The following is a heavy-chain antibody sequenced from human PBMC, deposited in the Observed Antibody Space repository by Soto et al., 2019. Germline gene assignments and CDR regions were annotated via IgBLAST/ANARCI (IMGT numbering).Heavy chain of an antibody. D-gene: IGHD2-21*02. CDR2: IGTRSDI. Sequence: EVQLVESGGGLVKPGGSLRLSCVASGFTFSTYSMNWVRQAPGKGLEWVSTIGTRSDIYYAESVKGRFTISRDNAKNSRSLQMNSLRVEDTAVYYCAREETAWPLAYGLDVWGQGTAVTVSS. V-gene: IGHV3-21*02. J-gene: IGHJ6*02. CDR3: AREETAWPLAYGLDV. CDR1: GFTFSTYS.